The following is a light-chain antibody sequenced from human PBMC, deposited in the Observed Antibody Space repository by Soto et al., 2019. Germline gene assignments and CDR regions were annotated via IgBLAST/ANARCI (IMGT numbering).Light chain of an antibody. J-gene: IGKJ1*01. CDR1: QGLTTW. V-gene: IGKV1-5*03. CDR3: LQYKSYSWK. Sequence: DIQLTSSPSTLSASVGDRVTITWRASQGLTTWLAWYQQKPGKAPKFLIHKASILASGVPSRFSGSESGTEFTLTISSLQPDDFATYYCLQYKSYSWKFGQGTKVDIK. CDR2: KAS.